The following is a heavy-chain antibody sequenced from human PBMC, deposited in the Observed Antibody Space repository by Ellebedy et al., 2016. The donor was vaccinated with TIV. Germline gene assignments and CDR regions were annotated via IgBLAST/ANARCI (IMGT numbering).Heavy chain of an antibody. CDR1: GYTFTSYA. J-gene: IGHJ5*02. CDR2: INAGNGNT. Sequence: ASVKVSCXASGYTFTSYAMHWVRQAPGQRLEWMGWINAGNGNTKYSQKFQGRVTITRDTSASTAYMELSSLRSEDTAVYYCARDNSDSNRAWWFDPWGQGTLVTVSS. D-gene: IGHD6-13*01. V-gene: IGHV1-3*01. CDR3: ARDNSDSNRAWWFDP.